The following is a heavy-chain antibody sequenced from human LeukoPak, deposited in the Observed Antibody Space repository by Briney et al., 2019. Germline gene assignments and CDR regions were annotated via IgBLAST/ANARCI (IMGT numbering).Heavy chain of an antibody. D-gene: IGHD5-24*01. CDR1: GGSMSGYY. Sequence: PSETLSLTCTVSGGSMSGYYWSWIRQPPGKGLEWIGHTFSSEATTYNPSLKSRVTISVDTSRSQFSLNLSSVTAADTSVYYCARRSRDGYFLDSWGQGTLVTVSS. CDR2: TFSSEAT. V-gene: IGHV4-4*09. CDR3: ARRSRDGYFLDS. J-gene: IGHJ4*02.